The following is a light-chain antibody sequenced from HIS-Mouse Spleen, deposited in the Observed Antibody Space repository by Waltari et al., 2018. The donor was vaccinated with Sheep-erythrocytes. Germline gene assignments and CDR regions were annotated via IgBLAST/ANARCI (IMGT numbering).Light chain of an antibody. CDR2: DVS. Sequence: QSALTQPRSVSGSPGQSVTISCTGTSSDVGCYHYVSWYQQHPGKAPKLMIYDVSKRPSGVPDRFSGSKSGNTASLTISGLQAEDEADYYCCSYAGSYTVVFGGGTKLTVL. CDR1: SSDVGCYHY. CDR3: CSYAGSYTVV. V-gene: IGLV2-11*01. J-gene: IGLJ2*01.